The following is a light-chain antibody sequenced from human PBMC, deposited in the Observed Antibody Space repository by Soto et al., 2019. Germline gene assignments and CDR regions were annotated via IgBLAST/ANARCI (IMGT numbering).Light chain of an antibody. Sequence: QSALTQPASVSGSPGQSMTISWTGTSSDVGGYNYVSWCQQHPGKAPKLMIYDVSNRPSGVSNRFSGSKSGNTASLTISGLQAEDEADYYCSSYTSSSTLVVFGTGTKVTVL. V-gene: IGLV2-14*01. J-gene: IGLJ1*01. CDR2: DVS. CDR3: SSYTSSSTLVV. CDR1: SSDVGGYNY.